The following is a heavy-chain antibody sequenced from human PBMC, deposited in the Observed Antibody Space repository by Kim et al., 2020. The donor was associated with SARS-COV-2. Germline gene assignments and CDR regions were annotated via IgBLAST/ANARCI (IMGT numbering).Heavy chain of an antibody. CDR1: GGSISSSSYY. V-gene: IGHV4-39*07. CDR3: ASKTTITTFDDSWFDP. D-gene: IGHD4-4*01. Sequence: SETLSLTCTVSGGSISSSSYYWGWIRQPPGKGLEWIGSIYYSGSSYYNPSLKSRVTISLDTSKNQFSLNLISVTAADTAVYYCASKTTITTFDDSWFDPWGQGTLVTVSS. J-gene: IGHJ5*02. CDR2: IYYSGSS.